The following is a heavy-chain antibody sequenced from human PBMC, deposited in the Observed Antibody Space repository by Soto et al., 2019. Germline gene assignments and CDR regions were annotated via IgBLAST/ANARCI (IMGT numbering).Heavy chain of an antibody. Sequence: QLQLQESGPGLVKPSETLSLTCTVSGGSISSSSYYWGWIRQPPGKGLEWIGSIYYSGSTYYNPSRKRRVTIYVDTSKNQFSLKLSSVTAADTAVYYCARHADYYDILTGGGPFDYWGQGTRVTVSS. CDR1: GGSISSSSYY. J-gene: IGHJ4*02. V-gene: IGHV4-39*01. D-gene: IGHD3-9*01. CDR3: ARHADYYDILTGGGPFDY. CDR2: IYYSGST.